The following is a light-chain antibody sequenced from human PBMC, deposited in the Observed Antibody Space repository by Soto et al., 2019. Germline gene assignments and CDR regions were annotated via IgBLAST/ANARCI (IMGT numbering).Light chain of an antibody. CDR2: EDT. V-gene: IGLV2-23*01. CDR3: CSFAGARVM. Sequence: QSALTQPASVSGSPGQSITISCTGTSSDVGSYYLVSWYQHHPGKAPKLTIYEDTKRPSGTSNRFSGSKSGNTASLTISGLQAEDEADYYCCSFAGARVMFGGGTKLTVL. J-gene: IGLJ3*02. CDR1: SSDVGSYYL.